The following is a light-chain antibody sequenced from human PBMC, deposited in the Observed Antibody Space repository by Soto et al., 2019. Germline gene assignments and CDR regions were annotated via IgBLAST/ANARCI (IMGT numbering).Light chain of an antibody. J-gene: IGKJ2*01. CDR2: SAS. CDR1: QTISNY. Sequence: DIRMTQSPASLSASVGDRVTITCRASQTISNYLNWYQQKPGAAPKLLIYSASTLQSGVPSRFSGSGFGTDYTLTISSXQPADFAVYHCQQTFRTPHTFGQGTKVDIK. V-gene: IGKV1-39*01. CDR3: QQTFRTPHT.